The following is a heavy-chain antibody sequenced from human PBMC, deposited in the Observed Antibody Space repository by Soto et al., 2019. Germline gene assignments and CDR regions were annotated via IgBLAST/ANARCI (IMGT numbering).Heavy chain of an antibody. Sequence: SLRLSCAASGFTFSSYAMSWVRQAPGKGLEWVSAISGSGGSTYYADSVKGRFTISRDNSKNTLYLQMNSLRAEDTAVYYCAKDQGGITRIVVVLSPFFDYWGQGTLVTVSS. D-gene: IGHD3-22*01. J-gene: IGHJ4*02. V-gene: IGHV3-23*01. CDR2: ISGSGGST. CDR3: AKDQGGITRIVVVLSPFFDY. CDR1: GFTFSSYA.